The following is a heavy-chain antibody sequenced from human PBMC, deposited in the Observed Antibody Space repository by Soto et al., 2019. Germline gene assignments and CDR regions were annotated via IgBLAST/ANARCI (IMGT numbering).Heavy chain of an antibody. CDR1: GGSISSYY. D-gene: IGHD2-2*01. CDR3: ARSPVVLVPAAMQGAPYYYYYYGMDV. V-gene: IGHV4-59*01. Sequence: SETLSLTCTVSGGSISSYYWSWIRQPPGKGLEWIGYIYYSGSTNYNPSLKSRVTISVDTSKNQFSLKLSSVTAADTAVYYCARSPVVLVPAAMQGAPYYYYYYGMDVWDQGTTVTVSS. J-gene: IGHJ6*02. CDR2: IYYSGST.